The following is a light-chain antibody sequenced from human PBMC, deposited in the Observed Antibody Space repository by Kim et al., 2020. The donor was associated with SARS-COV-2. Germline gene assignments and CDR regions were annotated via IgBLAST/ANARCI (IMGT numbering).Light chain of an antibody. CDR3: QQYDRLIT. V-gene: IGKV3-20*01. Sequence: LSPGERATPSCRASQTVRSSYLAWYQQKPGQAPRLLIYDLSTRATGIPDRFSGSGSGTDFTLTISRLEPEDYAVYYCQQYDRLITFGQGTRLEIK. J-gene: IGKJ5*01. CDR1: QTVRSSY. CDR2: DLS.